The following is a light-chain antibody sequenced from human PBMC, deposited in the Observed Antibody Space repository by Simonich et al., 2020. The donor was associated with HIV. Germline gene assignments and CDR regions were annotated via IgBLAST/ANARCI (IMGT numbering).Light chain of an antibody. CDR1: QSVSSN. V-gene: IGKV3-15*01. CDR3: QQYNNWPLT. Sequence: EIVMTQSPATLSVSPGERATLSCRASQSVSSNFAWYQQKLGQAPRLLIYGASTRATGIPARFSGSGSGTEFTLTISSLQSEDFAVYYCQQYNNWPLTFGQGTRLEIK. J-gene: IGKJ5*01. CDR2: GAS.